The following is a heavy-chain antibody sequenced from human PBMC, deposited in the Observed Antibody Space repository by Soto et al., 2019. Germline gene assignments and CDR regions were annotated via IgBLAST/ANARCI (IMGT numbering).Heavy chain of an antibody. CDR3: ARGGSAINAGDI. D-gene: IGHD2-2*01. CDR1: GYTLTSYY. Sequence: QVRLVQSGAEVKKPGASAKVSCKASGYTLTSYYMQWVRQAPGQGLEWMGMINPTSDYTDYAKKYEGRDTLTSDTSTSTVDMELSSMRSEDTAMYYFARGGSAINAGDIWRQGTMVTV. CDR2: INPTSDYT. J-gene: IGHJ3*02. V-gene: IGHV1-46*01.